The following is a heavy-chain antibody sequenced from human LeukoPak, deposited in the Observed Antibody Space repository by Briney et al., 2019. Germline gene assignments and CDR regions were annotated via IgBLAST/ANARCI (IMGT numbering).Heavy chain of an antibody. CDR3: ARGGVLWFGELLDY. CDR1: GGSISSSSYY. Sequence: PSETLSLTCTVSGGSISSSSYYWGWIRQPPGKGLEWIGSIYYSGSTYYNPSLKSRVTISVDTSKNQFSLDLTSVTAADTAVYYCARGGVLWFGELLDYWGQGTLVTVSS. D-gene: IGHD3-10*01. J-gene: IGHJ4*02. CDR2: IYYSGST. V-gene: IGHV4-39*07.